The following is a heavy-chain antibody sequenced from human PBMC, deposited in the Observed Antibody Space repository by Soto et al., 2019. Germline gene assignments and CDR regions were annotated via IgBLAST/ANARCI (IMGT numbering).Heavy chain of an antibody. J-gene: IGHJ4*02. CDR2: IYHSGGT. Sequence: ASETLSLTCTVSGGSSSRRGYYWTWIRQYPGKGLEWIGYIYHSGGTYYNPSLKSRVTISADTSKKQFSLKLSSVTAADTAVYYFASTKGYRSSLDYWGQGTLVTVSS. V-gene: IGHV4-31*03. CDR3: ASTKGYRSSLDY. D-gene: IGHD6-6*01. CDR1: GGSSSRRGYY.